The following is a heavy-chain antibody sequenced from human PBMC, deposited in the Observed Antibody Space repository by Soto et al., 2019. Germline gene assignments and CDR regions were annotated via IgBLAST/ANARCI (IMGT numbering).Heavy chain of an antibody. CDR3: ARDGSRSPPLY. J-gene: IGHJ4*02. Sequence: EVQLVESGGGLVKPGGSLRLSCAASGFTFSHYTMNWVRQAPGKGLEWVSSISSSSAYIYYADSVKGRFTVSRDHAKRSLYLQMNSLRAEDTAVYYCARDGSRSPPLYRGQGTLVTVSS. CDR1: GFTFSHYT. CDR2: ISSSSAYI. D-gene: IGHD3-10*01. V-gene: IGHV3-21*01.